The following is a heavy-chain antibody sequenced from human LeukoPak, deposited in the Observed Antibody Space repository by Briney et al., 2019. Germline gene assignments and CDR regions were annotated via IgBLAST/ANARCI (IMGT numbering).Heavy chain of an antibody. CDR3: ARVRGCSSASCYFYYYYYMDV. CDR2: INHSGST. J-gene: IGHJ6*03. D-gene: IGHD2-2*01. V-gene: IGHV4-34*01. CDR1: GGSFSGYY. Sequence: SETLSLTCAVYGGSFSGYYWSWIRQPPGKGLEWIGEINHSGSTNYNPSLKSRVTISVDTSKNQFSLKLSSVTAADTAVHYCARVRGCSSASCYFYYYYYMDVWGKGTTVTVSS.